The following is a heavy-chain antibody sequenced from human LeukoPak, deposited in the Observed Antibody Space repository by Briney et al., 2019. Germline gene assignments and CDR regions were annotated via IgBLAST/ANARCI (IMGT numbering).Heavy chain of an antibody. Sequence: ASVKVSCKASGYTFTGYYMHWVRQAPGQGLEWMGWINPYSGGTNYAQKFQGRVTMTRDTSNSTAYMELSRLRSDDTAVYYCARAGRVTVGATTLINYWGQGTLVTVSS. CDR1: GYTFTGYY. J-gene: IGHJ4*02. V-gene: IGHV1-2*02. D-gene: IGHD1-26*01. CDR2: INPYSGGT. CDR3: ARAGRVTVGATTLINY.